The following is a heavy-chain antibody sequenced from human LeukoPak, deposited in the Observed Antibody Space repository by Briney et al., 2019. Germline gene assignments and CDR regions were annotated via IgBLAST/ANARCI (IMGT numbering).Heavy chain of an antibody. J-gene: IGHJ4*02. D-gene: IGHD6-13*01. CDR3: ARDGSRSSSSWYPFDY. CDR1: GGSVSSGSYY. Sequence: SETLSLTCTVSGGSVSSGSYYWSWIRQPPGKGLEWTGYIYYSGSTNYNPSLKSRVTISVDTSKNQFSLKLSSVTAADTAVYYCARDGSRSSSSWYPFDYWGQGTLVTVSS. V-gene: IGHV4-61*01. CDR2: IYYSGST.